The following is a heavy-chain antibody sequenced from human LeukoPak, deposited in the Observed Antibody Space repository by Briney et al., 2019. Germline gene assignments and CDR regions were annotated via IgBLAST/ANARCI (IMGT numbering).Heavy chain of an antibody. CDR1: GFTFSSYA. D-gene: IGHD1-26*01. CDR3: TKGLVGALAFEY. Sequence: GGSLRLSCAASGFTFSSYAMNWVRQAPGKGLEWVSSISSSSSYISYADSVKGRFTISRDNAKNSLFLQMNSLRVEDTAVYYCTKGLVGALAFEYWGQGTLVTVSS. CDR2: ISSSSSYI. J-gene: IGHJ4*02. V-gene: IGHV3-21*04.